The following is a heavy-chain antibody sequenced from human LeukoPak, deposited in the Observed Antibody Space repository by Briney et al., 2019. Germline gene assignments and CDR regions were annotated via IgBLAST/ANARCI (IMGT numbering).Heavy chain of an antibody. D-gene: IGHD1-1*01. V-gene: IGHV4-59*01. CDR1: GGSISNYY. CDR2: IYYTGTT. Sequence: SETLSLTCTVSGGSISNYYWNWIRQPPGEGLEWIGYIYYTGTTNYNPSLKSRLTISVDTSKNQFSLKLSSVTAADTAVYYCARDRLQLQSWGQGTLVTVSS. CDR3: ARDRLQLQS. J-gene: IGHJ5*02.